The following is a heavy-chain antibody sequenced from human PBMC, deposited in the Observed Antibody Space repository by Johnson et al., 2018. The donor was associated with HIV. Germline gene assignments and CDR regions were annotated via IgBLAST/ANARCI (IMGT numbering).Heavy chain of an antibody. CDR1: GFTFNNAW. V-gene: IGHV3-15*01. CDR2: ITSKTDGATT. CDR3: ARAPRPDAFDI. Sequence: VQLVESGGGLVKPGGSLRLSCAASGFTFNNAWMGWVRQAPGKGLAWVGRITSKTDGATTDYAVPVKGRFTISRDDSKNPLYLQMNSLRAEDTAMYYCARAPRPDAFDIWGQGTMVTVSS. J-gene: IGHJ3*02.